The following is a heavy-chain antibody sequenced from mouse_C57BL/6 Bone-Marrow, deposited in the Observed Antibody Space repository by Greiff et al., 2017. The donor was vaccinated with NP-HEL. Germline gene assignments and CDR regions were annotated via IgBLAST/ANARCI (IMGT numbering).Heavy chain of an antibody. CDR2: ISSGGSYT. CDR1: GFTFSSYG. CDR3: AKKGAYYGNYYAMDY. D-gene: IGHD2-10*01. J-gene: IGHJ4*01. V-gene: IGHV5-6*01. Sequence: EVKLMESGGDLVKPGGSLKLSCAASGFTFSSYGMSWVRQTPDKRLEWVATISSGGSYTYYPDSVKGRFTISRDNAKNTLYLQMSSLKSEDTAMYYCAKKGAYYGNYYAMDYWGQGTSVTVSS.